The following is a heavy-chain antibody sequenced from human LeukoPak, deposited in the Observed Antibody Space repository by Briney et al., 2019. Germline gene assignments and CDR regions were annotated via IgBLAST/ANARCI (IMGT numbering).Heavy chain of an antibody. CDR2: INPNSGGT. V-gene: IGHV1-2*02. CDR3: AGYPTVFSGNY. CDR1: GYTFTGYY. D-gene: IGHD5-18*01. Sequence: ASVKVSCKASGYTFTGYYTHGVRHTPRQGVEWMGGINPNSGGTNYAQKFQGRVTMTRDTSISTAYMELSRLRSDDPAVYYCAGYPTVFSGNYWGQGTLVTVSS. J-gene: IGHJ4*02.